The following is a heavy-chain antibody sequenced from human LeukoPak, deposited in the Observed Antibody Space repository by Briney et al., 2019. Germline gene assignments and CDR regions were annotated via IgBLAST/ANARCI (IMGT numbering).Heavy chain of an antibody. CDR3: ARGSITGTLL. CDR2: INPNSGGT. CDR1: GYTFTGYY. J-gene: IGHJ4*02. D-gene: IGHD1-7*01. V-gene: IGHV1-2*02. Sequence: ASVKVSCKASGYTFTGYYMHWVRQAPGQGLEWMGWINPNSGGTNYAQQFQDRGTMTRDTSISTAYMELSRLRSDDTAVYYCARGSITGTLLWGQGTLVTVSS.